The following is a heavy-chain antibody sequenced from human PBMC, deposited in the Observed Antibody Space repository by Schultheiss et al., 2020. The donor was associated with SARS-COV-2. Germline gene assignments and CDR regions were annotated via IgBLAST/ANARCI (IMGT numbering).Heavy chain of an antibody. V-gene: IGHV3-23*01. D-gene: IGHD3-10*01. CDR2: ISGSGGST. CDR3: AKDDNGPGGMRYYYGSGSYYWDGMDV. Sequence: GGSLRLSCAASGFTFSSYAMSWVRQAPGKGLEWVSAISGSGGSTYYADSVKGRFTISRDNSKNTLYLQMNSLRAEDTAVYYCAKDDNGPGGMRYYYGSGSYYWDGMDVWGQGTTVTVSS. J-gene: IGHJ6*02. CDR1: GFTFSSYA.